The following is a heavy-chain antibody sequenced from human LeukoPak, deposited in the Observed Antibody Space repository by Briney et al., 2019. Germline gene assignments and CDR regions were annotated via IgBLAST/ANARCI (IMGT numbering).Heavy chain of an antibody. CDR3: ARVQTTVTTLDY. CDR2: IISDGITT. Sequence: PGGSLRLSCAASGLTFHNTWMHWIRQAPGKGLVWVSRIISDGITTTYADSVKGRFTISRDNAKNSLYLQMNSLRAEDTAVYYCARVQTTVTTLDYWGQGTLVTVSS. V-gene: IGHV3-74*01. J-gene: IGHJ4*02. CDR1: GLTFHNTW. D-gene: IGHD4-17*01.